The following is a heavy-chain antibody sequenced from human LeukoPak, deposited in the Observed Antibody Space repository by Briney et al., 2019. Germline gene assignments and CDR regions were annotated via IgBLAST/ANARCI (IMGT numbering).Heavy chain of an antibody. CDR2: ISWSSSSI. D-gene: IGHD6-13*01. CDR3: AKAGGRSSSWYGLDY. J-gene: IGHJ4*02. Sequence: HPGGSLRLSCVASGFSFDDYAMHWVRQAPGKGLEWVSGISWSSSSIGYADSVKGRFTISRDNAKSSLYLQMNCLRAEDMALCYCAKAGGRSSSWYGLDYWGQGTLVTVSS. CDR1: GFSFDDYA. V-gene: IGHV3-9*03.